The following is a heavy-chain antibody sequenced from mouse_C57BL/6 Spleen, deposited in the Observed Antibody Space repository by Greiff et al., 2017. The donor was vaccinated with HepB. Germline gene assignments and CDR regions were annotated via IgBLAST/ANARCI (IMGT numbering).Heavy chain of an antibody. CDR3: ARDAGLLGAMDY. J-gene: IGHJ4*01. D-gene: IGHD2-10*01. CDR1: GFTFSDFY. V-gene: IGHV7-1*01. CDR2: SRNKANDYTT. Sequence: EVKLMESGGGLVQSGRSLRLSCATSGFTFSDFYMEWVRQAPGKGLEWIAASRNKANDYTTEYSASVKGRFIVSRDTSQSILYLQMNALRAEDTAIYYCARDAGLLGAMDYWGQGTSVTVSS.